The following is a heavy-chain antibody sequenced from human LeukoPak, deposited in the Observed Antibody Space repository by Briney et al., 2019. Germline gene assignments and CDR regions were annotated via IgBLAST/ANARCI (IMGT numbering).Heavy chain of an antibody. Sequence: GGSLRLSCAVSGFSFSDAWMSWVRQTPGKGLEWVGRIESKTDGGTTDYAALVKGRFTISRDDSTNTLYLQMNSLKSEDTAVYYCTTYGSGRKFDYRGQGVLVTVSS. J-gene: IGHJ4*02. CDR3: TTYGSGRKFDY. CDR2: IESKTDGGTT. V-gene: IGHV3-15*04. D-gene: IGHD3-10*01. CDR1: GFSFSDAW.